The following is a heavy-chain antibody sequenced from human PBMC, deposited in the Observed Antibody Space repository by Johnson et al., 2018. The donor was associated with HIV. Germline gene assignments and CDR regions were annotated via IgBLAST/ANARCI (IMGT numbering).Heavy chain of an antibody. J-gene: IGHJ3*02. CDR2: IRYDGSNK. D-gene: IGHD1-26*01. Sequence: VQVLESGGGVVQPGGSLRLSCAASGITFSSYGMHWVRQAPGKGLEWVAFIRYDGSNKYYADSVKGRFTISRDNSKNTLYLQMNSLRAEDSAVYYCAKGVVGATGGAFDIWGQGTMVTVSS. CDR1: GITFSSYG. CDR3: AKGVVGATGGAFDI. V-gene: IGHV3-30*02.